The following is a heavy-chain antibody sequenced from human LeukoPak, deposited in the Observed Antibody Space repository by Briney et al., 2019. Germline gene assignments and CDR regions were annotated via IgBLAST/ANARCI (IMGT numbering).Heavy chain of an antibody. CDR1: GFTFSSYA. V-gene: IGHV3-23*01. CDR2: ISGSGGST. D-gene: IGHD2-2*01. J-gene: IGHJ2*01. CDR3: AKDPPYCSSTSCSFYWYFDL. Sequence: WGSLRLSCAASGFTFSSYAMSWVRQAPGKGLEWVSAISGSGGSTYYADSVKGRFTISTDNSKNTLYLQMNSLRAEDTAVYYCAKDPPYCSSTSCSFYWYFDLWGRGTLVTVS.